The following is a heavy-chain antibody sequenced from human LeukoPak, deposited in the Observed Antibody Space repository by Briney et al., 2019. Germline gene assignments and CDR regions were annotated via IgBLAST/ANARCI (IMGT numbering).Heavy chain of an antibody. Sequence: LAGGSLRLSCVPSGFILTTYAMNWVRQAPGKGLEWVSGITSGGRTYYADSVKGRFTISRDSSKNTLYLQMTSLRADDTALYYCARSIPPDFWGQGTLVTVSS. CDR3: ARSIPPDF. D-gene: IGHD1-26*01. CDR2: ITSGGRT. V-gene: IGHV3-23*01. J-gene: IGHJ4*02. CDR1: GFILTTYA.